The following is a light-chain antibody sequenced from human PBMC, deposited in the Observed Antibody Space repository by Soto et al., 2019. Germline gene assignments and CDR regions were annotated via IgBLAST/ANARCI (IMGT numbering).Light chain of an antibody. Sequence: QSVLTQPPSVSAAPGQRVTISCSGSYSNIGNNYVSWYQQFPGTAPKLLIYDNNKRPSGTPDRFSGSKSGTSATLGITGLQTGDEADYYCGTWDSSLSSWVFGGRTQLTVL. CDR3: GTWDSSLSSWV. CDR2: DNN. V-gene: IGLV1-51*01. J-gene: IGLJ3*02. CDR1: YSNIGNNY.